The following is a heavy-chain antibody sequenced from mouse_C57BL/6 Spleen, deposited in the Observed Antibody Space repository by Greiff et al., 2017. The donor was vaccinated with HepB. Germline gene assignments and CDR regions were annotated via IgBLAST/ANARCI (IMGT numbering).Heavy chain of an antibody. Sequence: QVQLKESGPELVKPGASVKISCKASGYAFSSSWMNWVKQRPGKGLEWIGRIYPGDGDTNYNGKFKGKATLTADKSSSTAYMQLSSLTSEDSAVYFCARTSNLFDYWGQGTTLTVSS. CDR1: GYAFSSSW. J-gene: IGHJ2*01. CDR2: IYPGDGDT. CDR3: ARTSNLFDY. V-gene: IGHV1-82*01.